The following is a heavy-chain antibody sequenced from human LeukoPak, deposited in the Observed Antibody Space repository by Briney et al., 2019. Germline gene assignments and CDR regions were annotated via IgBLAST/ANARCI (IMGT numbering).Heavy chain of an antibody. CDR1: VGPLSGYY. J-gene: IGHJ6*01. Sequence: SETLSLTCAVYVGPLSGYYWSWIRQPTGKGLEWIGELNHSGSTNYNSSLKSRVTISLDTSRNKFSLNLSSVPAPDTAVYYCTRGYNGSGSHCCHTDVWGNRTPCTVSA. V-gene: IGHV4-34*01. CDR2: LNHSGST. CDR3: TRGYNGSGSHCCHTDV. D-gene: IGHD3-10*01.